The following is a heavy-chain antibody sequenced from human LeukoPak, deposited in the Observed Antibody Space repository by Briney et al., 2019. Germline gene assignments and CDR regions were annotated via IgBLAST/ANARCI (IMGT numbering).Heavy chain of an antibody. CDR2: SRGSGGDT. V-gene: IGHV3-23*01. J-gene: IGHJ4*02. CDR3: AKYYNDSSGYFYYFDY. D-gene: IGHD3-22*01. CDR1: GFTFSKNG. Sequence: GRSLRLSCAASGFTFSKNGMSWVRQAPGKGLEWVSASRGSGGDTYYADSVKGRFTISRDNSKNMLYLQMNSLRAEDTAVYYCAKYYNDSSGYFYYFDYWGQGTLVTVSS.